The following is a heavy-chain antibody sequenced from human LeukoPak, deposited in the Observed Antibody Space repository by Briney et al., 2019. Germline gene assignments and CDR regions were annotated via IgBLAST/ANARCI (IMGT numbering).Heavy chain of an antibody. CDR3: ARLSPPTRIAVDDYDY. V-gene: IGHV5-51*01. CDR1: GYSFTSYW. Sequence: LGESLKISCKGSGYSFTSYWIGWVRQMPGKGPEWMGIIYPGDSDTRYSPSFQGQVTISADKSISTAYLQWSSLKASNTAMYYCARLSPPTRIAVDDYDYWGQGTLVTVSS. D-gene: IGHD6-19*01. J-gene: IGHJ4*02. CDR2: IYPGDSDT.